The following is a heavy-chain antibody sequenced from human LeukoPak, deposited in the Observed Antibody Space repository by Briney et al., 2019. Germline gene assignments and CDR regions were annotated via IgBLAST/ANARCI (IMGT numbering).Heavy chain of an antibody. Sequence: GGSLRLSCAASGFTFSSYSMNWVRQAPGKGLEWVSYISSSSSTIYYADSVKGRFTISRDNAKNSLYLQMNSLRAEDTAVFYCARIGGTHYYYYYYMDVWGKGTTVTVSS. J-gene: IGHJ6*03. CDR1: GFTFSSYS. CDR2: ISSSSSTI. V-gene: IGHV3-48*04. CDR3: ARIGGTHYYYYYYMDV. D-gene: IGHD1-26*01.